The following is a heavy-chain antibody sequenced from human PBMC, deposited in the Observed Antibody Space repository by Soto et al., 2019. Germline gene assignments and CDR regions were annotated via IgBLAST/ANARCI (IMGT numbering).Heavy chain of an antibody. CDR1: GYTFTTYG. CDR2: ISGYDGHT. J-gene: IGHJ6*02. V-gene: IGHV1-18*01. CDR3: AREGEMPYYYYGLDV. D-gene: IGHD3-16*01. Sequence: EASVKVSCKASGYTFTTYGITWVRQAPGQGLEWMGWISGYDGHTKYAQKFQGRIIMTTDTSTSTVYMDLRSLRSDDTAVYYCAREGEMPYYYYGLDVWGQGTTVTVS.